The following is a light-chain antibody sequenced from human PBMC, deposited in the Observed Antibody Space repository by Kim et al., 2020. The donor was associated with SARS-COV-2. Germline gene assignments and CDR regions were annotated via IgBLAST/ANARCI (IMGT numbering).Light chain of an antibody. Sequence: SASVGDRVTITCRASQSITNWLAWYQQKPGKAPKLLIYKASSLESGVPSRFNGSGSGTEFTLISSSLQPDDFATYYCQQYNSYSYTFGQGTKLEI. J-gene: IGKJ2*01. V-gene: IGKV1-5*03. CDR3: QQYNSYSYT. CDR2: KAS. CDR1: QSITNW.